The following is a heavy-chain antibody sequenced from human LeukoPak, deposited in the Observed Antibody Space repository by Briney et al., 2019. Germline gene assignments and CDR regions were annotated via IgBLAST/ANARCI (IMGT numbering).Heavy chain of an antibody. V-gene: IGHV3-23*01. Sequence: GGPPLLLSSASCSPSTSDAMRWVGEVAGKGVEWVSTINSIGGGTYYADSVKGLFTISRDTSKNALYLQMNSLRAEDTAVYYCAKGDSGSYEGALDYWGQGTLVTVSS. D-gene: IGHD1-26*01. CDR2: INSIGGGT. CDR1: CSPSTSDA. CDR3: AKGDSGSYEGALDY. J-gene: IGHJ4*02.